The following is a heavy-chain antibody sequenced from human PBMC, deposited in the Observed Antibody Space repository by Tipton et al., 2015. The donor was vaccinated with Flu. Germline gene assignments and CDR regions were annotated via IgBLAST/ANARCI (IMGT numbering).Heavy chain of an antibody. V-gene: IGHV4-38-2*01. CDR3: ARLPLPLSYFDY. CDR2: VHRSGST. CDR1: GDSIGSRYY. J-gene: IGHJ4*02. Sequence: TLSLTCSVFGDSIGSRYYWGWIRQPPGKGLEWIGNVHRSGSTYYNPSLRSRVTMSVDTSKINFSLRLTSVTAADTAVYYCARLPLPLSYFDYWGQGTLVTVSS.